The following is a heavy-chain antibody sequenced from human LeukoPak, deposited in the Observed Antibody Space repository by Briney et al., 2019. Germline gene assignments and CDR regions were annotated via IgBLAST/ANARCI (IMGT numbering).Heavy chain of an antibody. CDR1: GFAFSDCW. Sequence: GGSLRLSCAASGFAFSDCWMTWVRQAPGKGLEWVAHVNQDGSKEHYMDSVKARFTISRDNAKNSLSLQMNSLRAEDTAVYYCVRDGGVSGYDLLDYWGQGTLVTVSS. CDR3: VRDGGVSGYDLLDY. D-gene: IGHD5-12*01. V-gene: IGHV3-7*01. J-gene: IGHJ4*02. CDR2: VNQDGSKE.